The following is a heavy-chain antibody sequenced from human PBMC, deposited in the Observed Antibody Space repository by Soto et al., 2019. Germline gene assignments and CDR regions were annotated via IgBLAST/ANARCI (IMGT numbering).Heavy chain of an antibody. J-gene: IGHJ2*01. V-gene: IGHV4-39*01. CDR3: ARRNWAAVAGTLVWYFDL. Sequence: QLQLQESGPGLVKPSETLSLTCTVSGGSISSSSYYWGWIRQPPGKGLEWIGSIYYSGSTYYNPSLKSRVTMSVDTSKNQFSLKLSSGTAADTAVYYCARRNWAAVAGTLVWYFDLWGRGTLVTVSS. CDR2: IYYSGST. CDR1: GGSISSSSYY. D-gene: IGHD6-19*01.